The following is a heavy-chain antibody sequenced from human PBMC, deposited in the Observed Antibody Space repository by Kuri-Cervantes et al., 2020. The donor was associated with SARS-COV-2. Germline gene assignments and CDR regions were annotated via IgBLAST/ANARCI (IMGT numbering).Heavy chain of an antibody. D-gene: IGHD3-10*01. Sequence: GESLKISCAASGFTVSSNYMSWVRQAPGKGLEWVSAISGSGGSTYYADSVKGRFTISRDNSKNTLYLQMNSLRAEDTAVYYCASGPGILWFGDDYWGQGTLVTVSS. CDR1: GFTVSSNY. CDR3: ASGPGILWFGDDY. CDR2: ISGSGGST. J-gene: IGHJ4*02. V-gene: IGHV3-53*01.